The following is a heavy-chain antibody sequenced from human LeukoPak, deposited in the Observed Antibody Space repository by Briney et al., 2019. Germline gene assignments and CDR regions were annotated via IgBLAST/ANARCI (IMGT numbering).Heavy chain of an antibody. Sequence: GGPLRLSCAASGFTFSSYAMHWVRQAPGKGLEWVAVISYDGSNKYYADSVKGRFTISRDNSKNTLYLQMNSLRAEDTAVYYCARVGSGSREFDYWGQGTLVTVSS. CDR1: GFTFSSYA. J-gene: IGHJ4*02. CDR2: ISYDGSNK. V-gene: IGHV3-30*04. CDR3: ARVGSGSREFDY. D-gene: IGHD1-26*01.